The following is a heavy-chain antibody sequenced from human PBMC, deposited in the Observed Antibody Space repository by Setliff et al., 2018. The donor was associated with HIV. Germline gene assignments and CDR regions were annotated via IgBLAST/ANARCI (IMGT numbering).Heavy chain of an antibody. CDR3: ARSGSGYGANAFDI. D-gene: IGHD5-12*01. CDR2: IYTTGST. V-gene: IGHV4-61*09. J-gene: IGHJ3*02. Sequence: LSLTCTVSGGSITSGYYYWNWIRQPAGKGLEWIGHIYTTGSTNYNPSLNSRVTISVDTSRSQFSLKMSSVTAAATAVYYCARSGSGYGANAFDIWGQGTKVTVS. CDR1: GGSITSGYYY.